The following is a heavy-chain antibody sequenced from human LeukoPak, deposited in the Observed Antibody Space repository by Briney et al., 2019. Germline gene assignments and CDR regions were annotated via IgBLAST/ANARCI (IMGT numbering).Heavy chain of an antibody. J-gene: IGHJ6*02. Sequence: PSETLSLTCTVSGGSISSGDYYWSWIRQPPGKGLEWIGEINHSGSTNYNPSLKSRVTISVDTSKNQFSLKLSSVTAADTAVYYCARLPGFLYYYGMDVWGQGTTVTVSS. CDR1: GGSISSGDYY. V-gene: IGHV4-39*07. CDR3: ARLPGFLYYYGMDV. D-gene: IGHD3-10*01. CDR2: INHSGST.